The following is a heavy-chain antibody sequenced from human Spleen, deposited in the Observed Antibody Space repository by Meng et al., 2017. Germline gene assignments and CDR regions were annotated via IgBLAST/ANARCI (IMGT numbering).Heavy chain of an antibody. CDR2: VRSEADGGTT. Sequence: GESLKISCEASGFTFTKTWVSWVRQAPGKGLEWVGRVRSEADGGTTDYAAPEKGRFTISTDDSKDTVYLQINSLKNEDTAVYYCTTDLQRWQLAFGLWGQGTLVTVSS. CDR3: TTDLQRWQLAFGL. D-gene: IGHD1-26*01. V-gene: IGHV3-15*01. J-gene: IGHJ3*01. CDR1: GFTFTKTW.